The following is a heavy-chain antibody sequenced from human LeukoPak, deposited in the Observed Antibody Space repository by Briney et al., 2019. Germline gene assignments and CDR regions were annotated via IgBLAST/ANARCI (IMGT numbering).Heavy chain of an antibody. D-gene: IGHD3-22*01. CDR2: INSDGSST. CDR3: ARSGYYYDSSDLIDY. CDR1: GFTFSSYW. Sequence: GGSLRLSCAASGFTFSSYWMHWVRQAPGKVLVWVSRINSDGSSTSYADSVKGRFTISRDNAKNTLYLQMNSLRAEDTAVYYCARSGYYYDSSDLIDYWGQGTLVTVSS. V-gene: IGHV3-74*01. J-gene: IGHJ4*02.